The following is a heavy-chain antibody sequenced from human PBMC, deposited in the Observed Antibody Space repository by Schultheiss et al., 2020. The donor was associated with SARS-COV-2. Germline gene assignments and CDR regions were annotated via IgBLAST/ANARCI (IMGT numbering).Heavy chain of an antibody. Sequence: SETLSLTCAVYGGSFSGYYWGWIRQPPGKGLEWIGSIYHSGSTYYNPSLKSRVTISVDTSKNQFSLKLSSLTAADTAVYYCARVGSRMTTVVTPSYWGQGNLVTVSS. CDR1: GGSFSGYY. CDR3: ARVGSRMTTVVTPSY. J-gene: IGHJ4*02. CDR2: IYHSGST. V-gene: IGHV4-38-2*01. D-gene: IGHD4-23*01.